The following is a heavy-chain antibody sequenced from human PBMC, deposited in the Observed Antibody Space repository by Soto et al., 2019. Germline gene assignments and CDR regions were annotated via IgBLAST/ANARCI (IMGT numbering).Heavy chain of an antibody. V-gene: IGHV3-21*01. Sequence: EVQLVESGGGLVKPGGSLRLSCAASGFTFSSYSMNWVRQAPGKGLEWVSSISSSSSYIYYADSVKGRFTISRDNAKNSMYLQMNSLRAEDTAVCYCARDWDYGYYVAPDYWGQGTLVTVSS. CDR1: GFTFSSYS. CDR2: ISSSSSYI. D-gene: IGHD4-17*01. CDR3: ARDWDYGYYVAPDY. J-gene: IGHJ4*02.